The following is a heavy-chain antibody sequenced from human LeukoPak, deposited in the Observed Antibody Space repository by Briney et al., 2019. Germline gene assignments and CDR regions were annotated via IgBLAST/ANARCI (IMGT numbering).Heavy chain of an antibody. Sequence: PSETLSLTCTVSGGSISSYYWSWIRQPAGKGLEWIGRIYTSGSTYYNPSLKSRVTISVDTSKNQFSLKLSSVTAADTAVYYCARPVPAARYSKASAGAFDIWGQGTMVTVSS. J-gene: IGHJ3*02. CDR2: IYTSGST. CDR1: GGSISSYY. D-gene: IGHD2-2*01. CDR3: ARPVPAARYSKASAGAFDI. V-gene: IGHV4-4*07.